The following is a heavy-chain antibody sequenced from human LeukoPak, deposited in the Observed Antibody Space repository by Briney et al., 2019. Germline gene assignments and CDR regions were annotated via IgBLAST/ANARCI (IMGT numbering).Heavy chain of an antibody. V-gene: IGHV3-7*03. CDR3: GGDSSGWYYFDY. Sequence: GGSLRLSCAASGFTFSSYWMSWVRQAPGKGLEWVANIKQDGSEKYYVDSVKGRFTISRDNAKNSLYLQMNSLRAEDTAVYYCGGDSSGWYYFDYWGRGTLVTVSS. CDR2: IKQDGSEK. CDR1: GFTFSSYW. D-gene: IGHD6-19*01. J-gene: IGHJ4*02.